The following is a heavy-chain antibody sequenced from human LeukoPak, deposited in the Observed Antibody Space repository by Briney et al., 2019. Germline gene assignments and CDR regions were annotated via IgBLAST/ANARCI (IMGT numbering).Heavy chain of an antibody. D-gene: IGHD3-10*01. CDR1: GFTFSSYG. Sequence: GGSLRLSCAASGFTFSSYGMHWFRQAPGKGLEWVAVIWYDGSNKYYADSVKGRFTISRDNSKNTLYLQMNSLRAEDTAVYYCAKDHYGSGTYIDYWGRGTLVTVSS. CDR3: AKDHYGSGTYIDY. J-gene: IGHJ4*02. V-gene: IGHV3-33*06. CDR2: IWYDGSNK.